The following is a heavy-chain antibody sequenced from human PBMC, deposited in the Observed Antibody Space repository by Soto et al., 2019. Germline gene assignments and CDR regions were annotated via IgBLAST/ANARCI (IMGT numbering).Heavy chain of an antibody. CDR2: INHSGST. CDR1: GGSFSGYY. V-gene: IGHV4-34*01. J-gene: IGHJ3*02. CDR3: ARRRYYNAFDI. Sequence: SETLSLTCAVYGGSFSGYYWSWIRQPPGKGLEWIGEINHSGSTNYNPSLKSRVTISVDTSKNQFSLKLSSVTAADTAVYYCARRRYYNAFDIWGQGTMVTVSS. D-gene: IGHD3-9*01.